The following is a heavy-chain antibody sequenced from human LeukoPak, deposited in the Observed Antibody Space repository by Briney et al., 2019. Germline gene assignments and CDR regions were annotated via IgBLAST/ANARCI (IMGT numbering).Heavy chain of an antibody. J-gene: IGHJ5*02. CDR2: ISGSGGST. CDR3: ARGSIVVVPAAIGWFDP. CDR1: GFTFSSYA. V-gene: IGHV3-23*01. D-gene: IGHD2-2*01. Sequence: PGGSLRLSCAASGFTFSSYAMSWVRQAPGKGLEWVSAISGSGGSTYYADSVKGRFTISRDNSKNTLYLQMNSLRAEDTAVYYCARGSIVVVPAAIGWFDPWGQGTLVTVSS.